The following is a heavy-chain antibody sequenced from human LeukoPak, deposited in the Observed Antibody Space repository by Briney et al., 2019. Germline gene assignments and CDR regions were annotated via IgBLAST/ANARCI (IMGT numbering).Heavy chain of an antibody. CDR2: MNPNSGNT. Sequence: ASVKVSCKASGYTFTSYDINWVRQATGQGLEWMGWMNPNSGNTGYAQKFQGRVTMTRNNYISRAYMELSSLRSEDTAVYYCARGAVAVTDAFDIWGQGTMVTVS. J-gene: IGHJ3*02. D-gene: IGHD6-19*01. CDR1: GYTFTSYD. CDR3: ARGAVAVTDAFDI. V-gene: IGHV1-8*01.